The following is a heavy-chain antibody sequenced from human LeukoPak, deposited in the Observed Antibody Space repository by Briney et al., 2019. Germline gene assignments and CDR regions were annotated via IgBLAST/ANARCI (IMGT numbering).Heavy chain of an antibody. CDR2: MYHSGST. CDR3: AREASIAVAQGFDY. D-gene: IGHD6-19*01. V-gene: IGHV4-4*02. J-gene: IGHJ4*02. CDR1: GGSISSGNW. Sequence: SGTLSLTCVVSGGSISSGNWWSWVRQPPGKGLEWIGEMYHSGSTYYNPSLKSRVTVSVDTSKNQFSLKLSSVTAADTAVYYCAREASIAVAQGFDYWGQGTLVTVSS.